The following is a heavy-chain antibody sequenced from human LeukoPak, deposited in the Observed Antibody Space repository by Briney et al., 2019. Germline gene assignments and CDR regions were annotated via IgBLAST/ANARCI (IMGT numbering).Heavy chain of an antibody. CDR2: VYPGDSDT. V-gene: IGHV5-51*01. J-gene: IGHJ4*02. D-gene: IGHD2-15*01. Sequence: GESLKISCKGSGYRFTSDWIGWVRQMPGKGLEWMGIVYPGDSDTRYSPSFQGQVTISADKSVNTAYLQWSSLKASDTAMYYCARLSGRVVCSAGSCYIDSWGQGTLVTVSS. CDR1: GYRFTSDW. CDR3: ARLSGRVVCSAGSCYIDS.